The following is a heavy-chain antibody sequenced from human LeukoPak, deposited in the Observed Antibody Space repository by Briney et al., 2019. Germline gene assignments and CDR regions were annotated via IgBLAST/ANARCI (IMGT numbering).Heavy chain of an antibody. CDR2: IYSGGST. CDR3: ASATRGDEVVIAFDY. V-gene: IGHV3-53*01. D-gene: IGHD3-22*01. J-gene: IGHJ4*02. Sequence: GGSLRLSCAASGFTVSSNYMSWVRQAPGKGLEWVSVIYSGGSTYYADSVKGRFTISRDISKNTLYLQMNSLRAEDTAVYYCASATRGDEVVIAFDYWGQGTLVTVSS. CDR1: GFTVSSNY.